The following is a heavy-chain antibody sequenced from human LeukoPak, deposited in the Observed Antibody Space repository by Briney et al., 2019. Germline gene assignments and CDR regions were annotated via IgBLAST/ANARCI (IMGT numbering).Heavy chain of an antibody. Sequence: PGGSLRLPCAASGFTFDDYAMHWVRQAPGKGLEWVSGISWNSGSIGYADSVKGRFTISRDNAKNSLYLQMNSLRAEDTALYYCAKAHYYDSSGYHGPFDYWGQGTLVTVSS. J-gene: IGHJ4*02. CDR2: ISWNSGSI. CDR1: GFTFDDYA. CDR3: AKAHYYDSSGYHGPFDY. D-gene: IGHD3-22*01. V-gene: IGHV3-9*01.